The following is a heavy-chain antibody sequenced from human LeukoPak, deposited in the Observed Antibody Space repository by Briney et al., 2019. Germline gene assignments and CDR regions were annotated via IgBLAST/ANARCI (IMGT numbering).Heavy chain of an antibody. CDR2: IIPIFGTA. Sequence: SVKVSCKASGGTFSSYAISWVRQAPGQGLEWMGGIIPIFGTANYAQKFQGRVTITADESTSTAYMELSSLRSEDTAVYYCARGGRDGYNIFDYWGQGTLVTVSS. J-gene: IGHJ4*02. D-gene: IGHD5-24*01. CDR1: GGTFSSYA. V-gene: IGHV1-69*13. CDR3: ARGGRDGYNIFDY.